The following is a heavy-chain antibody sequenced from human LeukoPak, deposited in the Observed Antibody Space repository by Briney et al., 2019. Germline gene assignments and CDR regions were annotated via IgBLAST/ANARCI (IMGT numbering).Heavy chain of an antibody. Sequence: GGSLRLSCAAPGFTFSSYAMSWVRQAPGKGLEWVSAISGSGGSTYYADSVKGRFTISRDNSKNTLHLQMNSLRAEDTAVYYCAKCGSYSGSYCGSWGQGTLVTVSS. D-gene: IGHD1-26*01. CDR1: GFTFSSYA. CDR3: AKCGSYSGSYCGS. V-gene: IGHV3-23*01. J-gene: IGHJ4*02. CDR2: ISGSGGST.